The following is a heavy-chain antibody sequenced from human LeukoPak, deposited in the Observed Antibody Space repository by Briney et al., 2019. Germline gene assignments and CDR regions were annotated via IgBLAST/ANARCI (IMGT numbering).Heavy chain of an antibody. CDR1: GGSISSYY. D-gene: IGHD3-22*01. CDR2: IYYSGST. J-gene: IGHJ4*02. CDR3: ARGRGYYDSTGHYYYFDY. Sequence: PSETLSLTCTVSGGSISSYYWSWIRQPPGKGLEWIGYIYYSGSTNYNPSLKSRVTISVDTSKNQFSLRLRSVTAADTAVYYCARGRGYYDSTGHYYYFDYWGQGTLVTVSS. V-gene: IGHV4-59*01.